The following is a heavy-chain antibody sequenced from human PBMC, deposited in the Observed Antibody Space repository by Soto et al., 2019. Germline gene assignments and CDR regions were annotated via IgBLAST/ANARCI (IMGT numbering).Heavy chain of an antibody. CDR2: ISVSGGST. V-gene: IGHV3-23*01. J-gene: IGHJ4*02. CDR3: ASNTRYDPPDY. CDR1: GFTFSSYD. Sequence: EVQLLESGGGLVQPGGSLRLSCAASGFTFSSYDMSWVRQAPGKGLAWVSGISVSGGSTYYADSVKGRFTISRDNSKNTLYLQMNSLRAEDTAVYYCASNTRYDPPDYWGQGTLVTVSS. D-gene: IGHD3-16*01.